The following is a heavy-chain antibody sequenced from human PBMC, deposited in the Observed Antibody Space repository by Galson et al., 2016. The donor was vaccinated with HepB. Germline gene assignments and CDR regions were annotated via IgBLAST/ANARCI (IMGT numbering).Heavy chain of an antibody. V-gene: IGHV6-1*01. CDR3: VRNYYGSGSYYSSFDI. J-gene: IGHJ3*02. CDR2: TYYNSQWYR. D-gene: IGHD3-10*01. Sequence: CAISGVSVSSHSAAWNWIRQSPSRGLEWLGRTYYNSQWYRDFAASVNGRITINPDTPQNQTSLQLNSVTPEDTAVYYCVRNYYGSGSYYSSFDIWGQGTTVTVSS. CDR1: GVSVSSHSAA.